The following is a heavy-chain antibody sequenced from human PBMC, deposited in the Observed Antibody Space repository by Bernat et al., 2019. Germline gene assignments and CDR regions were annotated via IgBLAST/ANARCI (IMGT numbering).Heavy chain of an antibody. CDR3: TTFGGI. V-gene: IGHV3-15*01. Sequence: EVQLVESGGGLVKPGGSLRLSCAASGFTFNSVWMSLVRQAPGKGLEWVGRVKSKTDGGTIEYAAPVKGRFTVSRDDSKNMFYLQMNSLKTEDTAVYYCTTFGGIWGQGTLVTVSS. J-gene: IGHJ4*02. CDR2: VKSKTDGGTI. CDR1: GFTFNSVW. D-gene: IGHD3-16*01.